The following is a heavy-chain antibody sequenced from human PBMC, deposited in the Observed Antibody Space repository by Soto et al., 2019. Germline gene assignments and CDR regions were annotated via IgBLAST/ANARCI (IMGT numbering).Heavy chain of an antibody. CDR2: VSSSSSYI. Sequence: EVQLVESGGGLVKPGGSLRLSCAASGFTFTYYTMNWVRQPPGKGLEWVSSVSSSSSYIYFADSMKGRFTISRDNAKNSLYLQLNSLRAEDTAVYYCARRYSSQCEAFDYWGQGTLVTVSS. D-gene: IGHD6-13*01. J-gene: IGHJ4*02. V-gene: IGHV3-21*01. CDR3: ARRYSSQCEAFDY. CDR1: GFTFTYYT.